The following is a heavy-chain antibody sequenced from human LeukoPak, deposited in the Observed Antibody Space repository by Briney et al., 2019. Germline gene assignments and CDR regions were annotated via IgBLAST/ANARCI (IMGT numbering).Heavy chain of an antibody. J-gene: IGHJ4*02. CDR2: IYYSGST. V-gene: IGHV4-61*01. CDR3: ARLGYSYGYEFDY. D-gene: IGHD5-18*01. CDR1: GGSISSSSYY. Sequence: SETLSLTCTVSGGSISSSSYYWSWIRQPPGKGLEWIGYIYYSGSTNYNPSLKSRVTISVDTSKNQFSLKLSSVTAADTAVYYCARLGYSYGYEFDYWGQGTLVTVSS.